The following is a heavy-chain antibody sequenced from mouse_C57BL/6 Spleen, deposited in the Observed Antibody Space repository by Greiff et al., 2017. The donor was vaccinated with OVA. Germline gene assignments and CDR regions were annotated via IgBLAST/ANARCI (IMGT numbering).Heavy chain of an antibody. D-gene: IGHD1-1*01. CDR2: ISSGGSYT. J-gene: IGHJ3*01. Sequence: EVQLVESGGDLVKPGGSLKLSCAASGFTFSSYGMSWVRQTPDKRLEWVATISSGGSYTYYPDSVKGRFTISRDNAKNTLYLQMSSLKSEDTAMYYCADYGSSPLFAYWGQGTLVTVSA. CDR3: ADYGSSPLFAY. V-gene: IGHV5-6*01. CDR1: GFTFSSYG.